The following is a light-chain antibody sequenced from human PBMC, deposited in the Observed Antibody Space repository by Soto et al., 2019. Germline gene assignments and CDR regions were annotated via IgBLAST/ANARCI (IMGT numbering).Light chain of an antibody. CDR2: DAS. J-gene: IGKJ5*01. V-gene: IGKV3-20*01. CDR1: HSVIYY. Sequence: EIVLTQSPGTLSLSPGERATLSWRASHSVIYYLAWYQQKPGQAPRLLIYDASSRATGVPDRFSGSGSGTDFSLTISRLEPEDFAVYHCQQYSSSPRTFGQGTRLE. CDR3: QQYSSSPRT.